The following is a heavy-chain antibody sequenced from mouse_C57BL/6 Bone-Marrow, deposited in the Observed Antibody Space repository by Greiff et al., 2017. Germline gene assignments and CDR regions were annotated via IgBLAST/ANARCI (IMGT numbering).Heavy chain of an antibody. D-gene: IGHD4-1*01. CDR2: ILPGSGST. Sequence: VQLQQSGAELMKPGASVKISCKATGYTFSSYWIEWVKQRPGHGLEWTGEILPGSGSTKYTEKFKGKATFTAEPSSNTADMQRSSLTSEDSAVYYCARGGLGRAMDYWGQGTSVTVSS. CDR3: ARGGLGRAMDY. V-gene: IGHV1-9*01. J-gene: IGHJ4*01. CDR1: GYTFSSYW.